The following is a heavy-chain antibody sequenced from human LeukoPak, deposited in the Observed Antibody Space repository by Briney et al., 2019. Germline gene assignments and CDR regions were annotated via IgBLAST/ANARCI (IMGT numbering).Heavy chain of an antibody. V-gene: IGHV3-23*01. Sequence: GGSLRLSCRASGFTFSSHAMSWVRQAPGKGLEWVSALSGSGGNTYYTDSVKGRFTISRDNSKNTLYLQMNSLSAEDTAKYYCAKVASLCTSTSCVRGGFDYWGQGTLVTVSS. CDR3: AKVASLCTSTSCVRGGFDY. J-gene: IGHJ4*02. D-gene: IGHD2-2*01. CDR2: LSGSGGNT. CDR1: GFTFSSHA.